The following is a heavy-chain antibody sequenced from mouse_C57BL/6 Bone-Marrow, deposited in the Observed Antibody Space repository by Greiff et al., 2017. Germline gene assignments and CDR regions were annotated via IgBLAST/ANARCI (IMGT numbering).Heavy chain of an antibody. CDR2: ISDGGSYT. V-gene: IGHV5-4*01. D-gene: IGHD1-1*01. CDR1: GFTFSSYA. Sequence: EVQRVESGGGLVKPGGSLKLSCAASGFTFSSYAMSWVRQTPEKRLEWVATISDGGSYTYYPDNVKGRFTISRDNAKNNLYLQMSHLKSEDTAMYYCARDGGYYYGSSLDYWGQGTTLTVSA. CDR3: ARDGGYYYGSSLDY. J-gene: IGHJ2*01.